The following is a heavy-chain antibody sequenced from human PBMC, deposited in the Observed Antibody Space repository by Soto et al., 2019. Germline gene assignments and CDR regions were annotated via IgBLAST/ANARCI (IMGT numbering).Heavy chain of an antibody. Sequence: PSETLSLTCTVSGGSISSYYWSWIRQPPGKGLEWIGYIYYSGSTNYNPSLKSRVTISVDTSKNQFSLKLSSVTAADTAVYYCARGGISSRWSWYEYWGQGTLVNVSS. J-gene: IGHJ4*02. CDR1: GGSISSYY. CDR2: IYYSGST. D-gene: IGHD6-13*01. V-gene: IGHV4-59*01. CDR3: ARGGISSRWSWYEY.